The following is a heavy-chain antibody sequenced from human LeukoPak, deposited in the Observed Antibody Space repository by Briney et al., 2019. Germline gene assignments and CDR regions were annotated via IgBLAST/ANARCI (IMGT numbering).Heavy chain of an antibody. CDR3: ARRVHYYDTSGYSYYFDY. D-gene: IGHD3-22*01. J-gene: IGHJ4*02. CDR2: IYHSGST. V-gene: IGHV4-4*02. CDR1: GGSISSSNW. Sequence: PSETLFLTCAVSGGSISSSNWWSWVRQPPGKGLEWIGEIYHSGSTYYNPSLKSRVTISVDTSKNHFSLKLSSVTAADTAVYYCARRVHYYDTSGYSYYFDYWGQGTLVTVSS.